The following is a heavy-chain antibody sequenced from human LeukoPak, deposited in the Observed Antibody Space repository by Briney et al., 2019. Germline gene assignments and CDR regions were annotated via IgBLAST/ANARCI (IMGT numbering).Heavy chain of an antibody. Sequence: ASAKVSCKASGYTFTSYFMHWVRQAPGQGLEWMGIINPSGGSTSYAQKFQGRVTMTRDTSTSTVYMELSSLRSEDTAVYYCAIDPNWGTHSWGQGVLVTVSS. V-gene: IGHV1-46*01. CDR3: AIDPNWGTHS. CDR2: INPSGGST. CDR1: GYTFTSYF. J-gene: IGHJ4*02. D-gene: IGHD7-27*01.